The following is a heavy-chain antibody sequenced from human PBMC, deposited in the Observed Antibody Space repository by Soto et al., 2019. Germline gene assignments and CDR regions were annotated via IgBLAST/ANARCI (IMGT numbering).Heavy chain of an antibody. CDR3: TCHPPRVDYNKSGRSY. CDR1: GFTFSRFW. D-gene: IGHD3-22*01. CDR2: IKEDGSEK. J-gene: IGHJ4*02. V-gene: IGHV3-7*03. Sequence: PGGSLRLSCAASGFTFSRFWMSWVRQAPGKGLEWVANIKEDGSEKYYVDSVKGRFTISRDNAKNSLFLQMNSLRAEDTAVYLWTCHPPRVDYNKSGRSYWVQGTQVTVAS.